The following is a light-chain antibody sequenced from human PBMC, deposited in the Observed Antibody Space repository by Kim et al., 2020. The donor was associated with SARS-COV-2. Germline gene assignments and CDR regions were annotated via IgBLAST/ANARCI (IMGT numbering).Light chain of an antibody. CDR3: SSYTNTSTTL. V-gene: IGLV2-14*03. Sequence: QSVLTQPASVSGSPGQSITISCTGTSGDVGAYNYVSWYQQYPGKAPQVKIYDVSNRPSGISDRFSGSKSGNTASLTISGLQAEDEAYYFCSSYTNTSTTLFGGGTKVTVL. CDR2: DVS. CDR1: SGDVGAYNY. J-gene: IGLJ2*01.